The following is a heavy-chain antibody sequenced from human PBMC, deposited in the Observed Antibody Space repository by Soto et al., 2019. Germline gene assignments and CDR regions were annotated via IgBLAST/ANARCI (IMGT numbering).Heavy chain of an antibody. V-gene: IGHV3-15*01. J-gene: IGHJ4*02. CDR3: TAFAR. Sequence: EVPLVESVGGLVKPGGSLRLSCAASRFTFSDAWMSWVRQVPGRGLVWVGRVKSRTDGGTTDYAAPVKGRFSISRDDSKDTLYLHMNSLKTDNTAVYYCTAFARWGQGTLVTVSS. CDR1: RFTFSDAW. D-gene: IGHD6-6*01. CDR2: VKSRTDGGTT.